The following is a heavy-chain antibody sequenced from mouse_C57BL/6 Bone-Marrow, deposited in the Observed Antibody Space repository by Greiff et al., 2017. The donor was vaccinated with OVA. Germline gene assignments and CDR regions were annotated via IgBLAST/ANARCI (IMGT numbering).Heavy chain of an antibody. CDR1: GYTFTDYY. V-gene: IGHV1-76*01. Sequence: QVQLQQSGAELVRPGASVKLSCKASGYTFTDYYINWVKQRPGQGLEWIARIYPGSGNTYYNEKFKGKATLTAEKSSSTAYMQLSSLTSEDSAVYFCARETEYFDVWGTGTTVTVSS. CDR3: ARETEYFDV. D-gene: IGHD4-1*01. J-gene: IGHJ1*03. CDR2: IYPGSGNT.